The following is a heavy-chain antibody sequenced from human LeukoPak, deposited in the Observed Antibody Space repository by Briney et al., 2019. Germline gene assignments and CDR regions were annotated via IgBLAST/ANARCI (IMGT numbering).Heavy chain of an antibody. CDR1: GSTFDNYA. CDR3: AKHGGSGTYYSSAFDV. J-gene: IGHJ3*01. V-gene: IGHV3-23*01. Sequence: PGGSLRLSCEASGSTFDNYAMSWVRQAPGKGLEWVSTIGISAGSTYYADAVKGRFTISRDNSKKTVILQMNRLRVEDTAVYYCAKHGGSGTYYSSAFDVWGQGTMVTVSS. CDR2: IGISAGST. D-gene: IGHD3-10*01.